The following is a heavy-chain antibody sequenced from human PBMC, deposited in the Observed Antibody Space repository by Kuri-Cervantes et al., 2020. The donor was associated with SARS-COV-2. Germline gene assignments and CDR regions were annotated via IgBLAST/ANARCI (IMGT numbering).Heavy chain of an antibody. CDR3: ARAPFEGDAFDI. D-gene: IGHD3-9*01. J-gene: IGHJ3*02. CDR1: GYSISSGYY. V-gene: IGHV4-38-2*02. CDR2: IYHSGST. Sequence: SETLSLTCTVSGYSISSGYYWGWIRQPPGKGLEWIGSIYHSGSTYYNPSLKSRVTISVDTSKNQFSLKLSSVTAADTAVYYCARAPFEGDAFDIWGQGTMVTV.